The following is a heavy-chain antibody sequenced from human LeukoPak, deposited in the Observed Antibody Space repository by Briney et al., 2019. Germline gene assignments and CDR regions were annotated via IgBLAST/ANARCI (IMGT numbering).Heavy chain of an antibody. J-gene: IGHJ5*02. CDR2: ISGSGGST. CDR3: AKGRSSTSWRWFDP. CDR1: GFTFRSYA. V-gene: IGHV3-23*01. D-gene: IGHD2-2*01. Sequence: GGSLRLSCAASGFTFRSYAISWVRQAPGKGLEWVSAISGSGGSTYYADSVKGRFTISRDNSKNTLYLQMNSLRAEDTAVYYCAKGRSSTSWRWFDPWGQGTLVTVSS.